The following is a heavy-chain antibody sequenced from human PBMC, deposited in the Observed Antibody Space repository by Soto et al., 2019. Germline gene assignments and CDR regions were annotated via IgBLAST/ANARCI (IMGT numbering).Heavy chain of an antibody. Sequence: QVQLEQSGAEVKKPGSSVKVSCKASGGNFKTYAFTWVRQAPGQGLEWMGGILPVFASTTSAQKFQGGVTMNANDSTNTVYKELSRLRPKDTAVYYCARVRTGVYGSGSTSPRFYYGMDVWCQGNAVTLSS. J-gene: IGHJ6*02. CDR3: ARVRTGVYGSGSTSPRFYYGMDV. D-gene: IGHD3-10*01. CDR2: ILPVFAST. CDR1: GGNFKTYA. V-gene: IGHV1-69*12.